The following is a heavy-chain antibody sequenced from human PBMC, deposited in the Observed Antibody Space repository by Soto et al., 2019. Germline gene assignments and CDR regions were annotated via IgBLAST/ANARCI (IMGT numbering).Heavy chain of an antibody. CDR3: ARRSYGDYFDAFDI. J-gene: IGHJ3*02. CDR2: IYYSGST. D-gene: IGHD4-17*01. CDR1: GGCFSGYY. V-gene: IGHV4-59*08. Sequence: SETLSLTCAVYGGCFSGYYGSWIRQPPGKGLEWIGYIYYSGSTNYNPSLKSRVTISVDTSKNQFSLKLSSVTAADTAVYYCARRSYGDYFDAFDIWGQGTMVTVSS.